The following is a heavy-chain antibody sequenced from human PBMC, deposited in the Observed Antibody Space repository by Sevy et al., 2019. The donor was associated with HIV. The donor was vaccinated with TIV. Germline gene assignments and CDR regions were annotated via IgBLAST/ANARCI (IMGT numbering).Heavy chain of an antibody. CDR1: GYTFTNYW. CDR2: IYPGDSDT. V-gene: IGHV5-51*01. CDR3: ARYPIVVVPAAEYYFDY. Sequence: GESLKISCKGSGYTFTNYWIGWVRQMPGKGLEWMGIIYPGDSDTRYSPSFQGQVTISPDKSISTAYLQWSSLKASDSAMYYCARYPIVVVPAAEYYFDYWGQGTLVTVSS. J-gene: IGHJ4*02. D-gene: IGHD2-2*01.